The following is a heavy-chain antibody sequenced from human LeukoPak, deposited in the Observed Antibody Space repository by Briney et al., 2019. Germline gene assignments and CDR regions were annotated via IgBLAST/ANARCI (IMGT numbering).Heavy chain of an antibody. V-gene: IGHV3-30*02. Sequence: GGSLRLSCAASGFTFGNYGMHWVRQAPGKGLEWVAFIRYDGSDKYYADSVKARFTISRDNSTNTLYLQMNSLRREDTAVYFCSGSYSYWGQGTLVTVSS. CDR1: GFTFGNYG. CDR2: IRYDGSDK. D-gene: IGHD1-26*01. J-gene: IGHJ4*02. CDR3: SGSYSY.